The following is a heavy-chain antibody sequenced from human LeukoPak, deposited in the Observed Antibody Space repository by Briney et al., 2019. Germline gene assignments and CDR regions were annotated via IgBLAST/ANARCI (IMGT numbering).Heavy chain of an antibody. CDR3: AHWHSFDSSGYYSRFDY. CDR1: GFSLRTTGVG. CDR2: IYWDDDK. D-gene: IGHD3-22*01. Sequence: ESGPTLVNPTQTLTLTCTFSGFSLRTTGVGVGWIRQPPGKALEWLAPIYWDDDKRYRSPLKSRRTMPKGNSKNQVVLTMTNVDPVDTATYYCAHWHSFDSSGYYSRFDYWGQGTLVTVSS. V-gene: IGHV2-5*02. J-gene: IGHJ4*02.